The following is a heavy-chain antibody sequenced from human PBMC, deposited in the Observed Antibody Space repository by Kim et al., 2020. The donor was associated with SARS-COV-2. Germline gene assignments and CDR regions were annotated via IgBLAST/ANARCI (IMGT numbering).Heavy chain of an antibody. CDR2: INHSGGT. CDR1: GGSFSGYH. J-gene: IGHJ6*02. CDR3: ARGRAGVGPSPILGLGPYYDYYAVDV. Sequence: SETLSLTCAVFGGSFSGYHWTWIRQSPGQGLEWIGEINHSGGTNCNPSLNSRVTISLDTSKNQFSLKLGSVSAADTAVYYCARGRAGVGPSPILGLGPYYDYYAVDVWGQGTTITVSS. V-gene: IGHV4-34*01. D-gene: IGHD3-3*01.